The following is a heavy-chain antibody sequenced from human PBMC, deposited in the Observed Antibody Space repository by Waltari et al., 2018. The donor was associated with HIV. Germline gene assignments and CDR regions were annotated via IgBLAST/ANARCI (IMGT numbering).Heavy chain of an antibody. CDR2: IDSGNSYL. J-gene: IGHJ5*02. D-gene: IGHD2-15*01. CDR1: GFSFRSSS. Sequence: EVQLVESGGGLVKPGGSLRLSCAASGFSFRSSSMSWVRQAPGKGLEWVSSIDSGNSYLNYADSVRGRFTISRDNAKNSLFLQLNSLRVEDTAFYYCARFDGGGSGVYHWGQGTLVTVSS. CDR3: ARFDGGGSGVYH. V-gene: IGHV3-21*01.